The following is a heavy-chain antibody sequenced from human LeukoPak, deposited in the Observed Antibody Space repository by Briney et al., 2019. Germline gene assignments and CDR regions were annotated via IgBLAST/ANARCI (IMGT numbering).Heavy chain of an antibody. J-gene: IGHJ4*02. CDR3: ARDLGRGNTPFDY. CDR1: GFTFSSYG. Sequence: GGSLRLSCAASGFTFSSYGMHWVRQAPGKGLEWVAVIWYDGSNKYYADSVKGRFTISRDNSKNTLYLQMNSLRAEDTALYYCARDLGRGNTPFDYWGQGTLVTVSS. V-gene: IGHV3-33*01. CDR2: IWYDGSNK. D-gene: IGHD3-16*01.